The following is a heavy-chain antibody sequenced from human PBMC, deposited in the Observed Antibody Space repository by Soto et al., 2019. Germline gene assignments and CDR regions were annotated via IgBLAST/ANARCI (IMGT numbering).Heavy chain of an antibody. CDR1: IFTFSSYA. CDR2: ISGSGGTT. V-gene: IGHV3-23*01. Sequence: VQLLESGGGLVQPGGSLRLSCAASIFTFSSYAMSWVRQAPGKGLEWVSGISGSGGTTYYADSVKGRCSISRDNSKNTLYLQMNSLRAEDTAVYYCASYCSGGSCYYYYGMDVWGQGTTVTVSS. J-gene: IGHJ6*02. CDR3: ASYCSGGSCYYYYGMDV. D-gene: IGHD2-15*01.